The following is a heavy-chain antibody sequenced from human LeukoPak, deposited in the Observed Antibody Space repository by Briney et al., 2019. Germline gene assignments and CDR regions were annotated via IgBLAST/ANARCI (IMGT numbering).Heavy chain of an antibody. D-gene: IGHD6-13*01. CDR2: FDPEDGET. Sequence: ASVKVSCKVSGYTLTELSMHWVRQAPGKGLEWMGGFDPEDGETIYAQKFQGRVTMTEDTSADTAYMELSSLRSEDTAVYYCATALNPGGSWYYFDYWGQGTLVTVSS. CDR1: GYTLTELS. CDR3: ATALNPGGSWYYFDY. V-gene: IGHV1-24*01. J-gene: IGHJ4*02.